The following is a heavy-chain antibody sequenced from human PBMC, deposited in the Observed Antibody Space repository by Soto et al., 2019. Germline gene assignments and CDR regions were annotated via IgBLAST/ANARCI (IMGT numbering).Heavy chain of an antibody. CDR1: GFTFSSYE. D-gene: IGHD3-9*01. J-gene: IGHJ6*02. V-gene: IGHV3-48*03. CDR3: ARVDWAGYYYYYYGMDV. CDR2: ISSSGSTI. Sequence: EVQLVESGGGLVQPGGSLRLSCAASGFTFSSYEMNWVRQAPGKGLEWVSYISSSGSTIYYADSVKGRFTISGDNAKNSLYLQMNSLRAEDTAVYYCARVDWAGYYYYYYGMDVWGQGTTVTVSS.